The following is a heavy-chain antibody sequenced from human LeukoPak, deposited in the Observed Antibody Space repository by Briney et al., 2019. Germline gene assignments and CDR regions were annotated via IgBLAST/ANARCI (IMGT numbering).Heavy chain of an antibody. CDR1: GFTFSSYA. V-gene: IGHV3-23*01. D-gene: IGHD1-26*01. CDR3: VSQTYSGSDKYYFDY. J-gene: IGHJ4*02. CDR2: ISSGGDRT. Sequence: GGSLRLSCATSGFTFSSYAMSWVRQAPGKGLEWVSIISSGGDRTYYGDSVKGRFTVSRDNSKNALYLQMKSLRAEDTAIYFCVSQTYSGSDKYYFDYWGQGTLVTVSS.